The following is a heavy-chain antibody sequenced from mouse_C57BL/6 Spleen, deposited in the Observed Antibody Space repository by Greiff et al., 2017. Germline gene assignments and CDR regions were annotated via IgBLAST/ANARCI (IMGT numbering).Heavy chain of an antibody. D-gene: IGHD1-1*01. CDR3: AREYYYGSSTLLDY. J-gene: IGHJ2*01. V-gene: IGHV1-52*01. CDR1: GYTFTSYW. CDR2: IDPSDSET. Sequence: QVQLQQPGAELVRPGSSVKLSCKASGYTFTSYWMHWVKQRPIQGLEWIGNIDPSDSETHYNQKFKDKAKLTVDKSSSTAYMQLSSLTSEDSAVYYCAREYYYGSSTLLDYWGQGTTLTVSS.